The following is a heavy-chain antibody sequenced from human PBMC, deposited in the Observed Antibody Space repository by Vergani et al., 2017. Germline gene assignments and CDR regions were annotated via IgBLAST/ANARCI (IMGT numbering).Heavy chain of an antibody. CDR2: IIPIFGTA. J-gene: IGHJ4*02. CDR3: ARDPTPAFTVTTFQKVYYFDY. Sequence: QVQLVQSGAEVKKPGSSVKVSCKASGGTFSSYAISWVRQAPGQGLEWMGGIIPIFGTANYAQKFQGRVTITADESTSTAYMELSSLRSEDTAVYYYARDPTPAFTVTTFQKVYYFDYWGQGTLVTVSS. CDR1: GGTFSSYA. V-gene: IGHV1-69*01. D-gene: IGHD4-17*01.